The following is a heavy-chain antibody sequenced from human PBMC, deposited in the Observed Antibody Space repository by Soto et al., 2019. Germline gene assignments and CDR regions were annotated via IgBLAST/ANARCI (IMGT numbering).Heavy chain of an antibody. CDR3: ATDKGAFDM. D-gene: IGHD3-9*01. V-gene: IGHV1-2*02. Sequence: ASVKVSCKASGYIFTGYYIQWVRQAPGQGLEWVGWINTKTGGTKYAQKFQGRVTMTRDTSINTAYMEVSRRRSDDTDVYYCATDKGAFDMWGQGTMVTVSS. CDR2: INTKTGGT. CDR1: GYIFTGYY. J-gene: IGHJ3*02.